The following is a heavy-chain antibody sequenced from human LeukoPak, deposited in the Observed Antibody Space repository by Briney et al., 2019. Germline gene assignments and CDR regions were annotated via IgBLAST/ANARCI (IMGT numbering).Heavy chain of an antibody. CDR3: ARGVAPRGPRLYYFDY. D-gene: IGHD1-1*01. Sequence: TSETLSLTCTVSGGSISSYYWSWIRQPPGKGLEWIGYIYYSGSTNYNPSLKSRVTISIDTSKNQFSLKLSSVTAADTVVYYCARGVAPRGPRLYYFDYWGQGTLVTVSS. CDR1: GGSISSYY. J-gene: IGHJ4*02. CDR2: IYYSGST. V-gene: IGHV4-59*01.